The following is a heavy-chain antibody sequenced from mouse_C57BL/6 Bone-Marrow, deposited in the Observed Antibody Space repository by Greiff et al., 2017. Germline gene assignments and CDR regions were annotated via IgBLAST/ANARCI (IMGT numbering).Heavy chain of an antibody. J-gene: IGHJ1*03. V-gene: IGHV1-9*01. Sequence: LVEPGASVKLSCKATGYTFTGYWIEWVKQRPGHGLEWIGEILPGSGSTNYNEKFKATATFTADTSSNTAYMQLSSLTTEDTAIYYCARVPYDYDEDWYFDVWGKGTTVTVSS. CDR3: ARVPYDYDEDWYFDV. D-gene: IGHD2-4*01. CDR1: GYTFTGYW. CDR2: ILPGSGST.